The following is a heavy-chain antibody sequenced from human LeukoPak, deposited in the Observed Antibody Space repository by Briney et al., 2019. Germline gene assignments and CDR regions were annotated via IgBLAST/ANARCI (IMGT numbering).Heavy chain of an antibody. V-gene: IGHV1-2*02. J-gene: IGHJ6*03. D-gene: IGHD6-19*01. CDR2: INPNSGGT. CDR1: GYTFTGYY. Sequence: ASVKVSCKASGYTFTGYYMHWVRQAPGQGLEWMGWINPNSGGTNYAQKFQGRVTMTRDTSISTAYMELSRLRSDDTAVYYCARGPGSRKQWLPDYYYYYMDVWGKGTTVTVSS. CDR3: ARGPGSRKQWLPDYYYYYMDV.